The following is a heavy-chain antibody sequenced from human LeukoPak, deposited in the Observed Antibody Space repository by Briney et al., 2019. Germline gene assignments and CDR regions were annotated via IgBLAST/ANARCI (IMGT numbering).Heavy chain of an antibody. V-gene: IGHV3-23*01. J-gene: IGHJ4*02. D-gene: IGHD3-9*01. CDR2: ISLDGATT. Sequence: GGSLRLSCAASGFTFSSYEMNWVRQAPGKGLEWVSGISLDGATTYYAGSVEGRFTISRDNSKNTLYLQMNSLRADDTAVYYCVKDHGWLLYSWGQGTLDTVSS. CDR1: GFTFSSYE. CDR3: VKDHGWLLYS.